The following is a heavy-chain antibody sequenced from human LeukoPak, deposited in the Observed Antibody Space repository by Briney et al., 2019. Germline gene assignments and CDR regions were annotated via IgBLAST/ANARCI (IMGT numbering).Heavy chain of an antibody. CDR1: GFTFRSYD. J-gene: IGHJ4*02. CDR2: IGTAGDT. D-gene: IGHD3-22*01. V-gene: IGHV3-13*01. Sequence: GGSLRLSCAASGFTFRSYDMHWVRQVTGKGLEWVSTIGTAGDTYYPGSVKGRFTISRDNDKNSLYLQVNSLRVGDTAVYYCARGLYYYDVSGYYYVYFDYWGQGTLVTVPP. CDR3: ARGLYYYDVSGYYYVYFDY.